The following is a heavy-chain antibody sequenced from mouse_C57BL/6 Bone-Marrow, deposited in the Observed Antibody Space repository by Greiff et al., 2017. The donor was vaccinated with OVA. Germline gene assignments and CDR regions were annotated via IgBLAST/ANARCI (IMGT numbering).Heavy chain of an antibody. CDR3: ARLGRGSNAMDY. V-gene: IGHV14-2*01. D-gene: IGHD4-1*01. J-gene: IGHJ4*01. Sequence: VQLKQSGAELVKPGASVTLSCTASGFNINDYYMHWVKQRTEQGLEWIGRVDPEDGETKYAPKFQGTATITADKSSNKAYLQLSSLTSEDTAVDYCARLGRGSNAMDYWGQGTSVTVSS. CDR1: GFNINDYY. CDR2: VDPEDGET.